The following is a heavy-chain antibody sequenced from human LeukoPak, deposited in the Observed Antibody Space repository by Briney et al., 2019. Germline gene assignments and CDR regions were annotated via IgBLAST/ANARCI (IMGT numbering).Heavy chain of an antibody. CDR2: IYSGGTT. CDR1: GFTFSSYS. V-gene: IGHV3-53*01. J-gene: IGHJ3*02. D-gene: IGHD4-17*01. CDR3: ARGPVTRFEI. Sequence: GGSLRLSCAAFGFTFSSYSMNWVRQAPGKGLEWVSVIYSGGTTYYADSVKGRFTISRDNSNNTLYLQMNSLRAEDTAVYYCARGPVTRFEIWGQGTMVTVSS.